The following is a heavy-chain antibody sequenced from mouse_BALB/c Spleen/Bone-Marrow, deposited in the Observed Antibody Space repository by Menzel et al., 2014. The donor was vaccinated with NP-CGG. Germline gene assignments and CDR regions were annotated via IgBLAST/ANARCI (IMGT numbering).Heavy chain of an antibody. D-gene: IGHD1-2*01. CDR3: ARDIGRLLFDF. CDR1: GFTFTDYY. Sequence: EVQGVESGGGLVQPGGSLRLSCAPSGFTFTDYYMNWVRQPPGKALEWLGFIRNQANGYTTEYSASVKGRFTISRDNSQSILYLQMNTLRAEDSATYYCARDIGRLLFDFWGQGTTLTVSS. V-gene: IGHV7-3*02. CDR2: IRNQANGYTT. J-gene: IGHJ2*01.